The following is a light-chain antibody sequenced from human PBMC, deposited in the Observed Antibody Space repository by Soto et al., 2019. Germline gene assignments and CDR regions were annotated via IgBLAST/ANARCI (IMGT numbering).Light chain of an antibody. CDR1: GSNIGAGYD. V-gene: IGLV1-40*01. Sequence: QSVLTQPPSVSGAPGRRVTISCTGSGSNIGAGYDVHWYQHRPGTAPKLLVFGDSHRPSGVPDRFSGSKSGTSASLAITGLQAEDEGDYYCQSYDSTLDARYVFGTGTKLTVL. J-gene: IGLJ1*01. CDR2: GDS. CDR3: QSYDSTLDARYV.